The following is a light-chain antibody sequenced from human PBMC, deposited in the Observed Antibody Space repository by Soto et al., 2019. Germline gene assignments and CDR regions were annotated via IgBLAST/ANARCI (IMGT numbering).Light chain of an antibody. V-gene: IGKV1-5*01. CDR1: QSISSW. J-gene: IGKJ4*01. CDR2: DAY. Sequence: DIQITQSPSTLSASVGDRVTITCRSSQSISSWLAWYQQKPGKAPKLLIYDAYSLESGVPSRFSGRRSGTEFTLTIAGLQPEDFATYYCQQYESYSPLTFGGGTMVDIK. CDR3: QQYESYSPLT.